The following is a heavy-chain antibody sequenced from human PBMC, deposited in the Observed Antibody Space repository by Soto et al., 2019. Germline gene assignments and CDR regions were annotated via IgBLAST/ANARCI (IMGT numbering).Heavy chain of an antibody. Sequence: ASVKVSCKASGYKFSNHDFSWVRQAPGQGLEWMGMISAYNGDTNYAQNLQGRVTLTTDTSTSTASMELRSLRSDDTAVYYGARAVHTSGYSGGDAFDIWGQGTMVTVSS. J-gene: IGHJ3*02. CDR1: GYKFSNHD. CDR3: ARAVHTSGYSGGDAFDI. D-gene: IGHD3-22*01. V-gene: IGHV1-18*01. CDR2: ISAYNGDT.